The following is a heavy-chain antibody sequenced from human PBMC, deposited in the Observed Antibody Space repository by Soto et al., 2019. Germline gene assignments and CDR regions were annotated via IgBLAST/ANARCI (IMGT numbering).Heavy chain of an antibody. V-gene: IGHV3-15*07. CDR1: GFIFRNAW. D-gene: IGHD2-15*01. Sequence: EVQLAESGGGLVKPGESLRLSCAASGFIFRNAWMNWVRQAPGKGLEWVGRIKTKIDGGTTDYAGPVKGRFTISRDDSKNTLFLQMSSLKTEDTAVYYCSTDDLGRDSGGYPPFDYWGQGSLVTVSS. CDR3: STDDLGRDSGGYPPFDY. CDR2: IKTKIDGGTT. J-gene: IGHJ4*02.